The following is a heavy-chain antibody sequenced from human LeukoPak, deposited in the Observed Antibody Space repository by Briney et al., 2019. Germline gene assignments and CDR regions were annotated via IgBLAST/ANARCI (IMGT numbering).Heavy chain of an antibody. Sequence: PSETLSLTCTVSGGSISSYYWSWIRQPPGKGLEWIGYMYYSGSTNYNPSLKTRLTISVDTSKNQISLKLSSVTAADTAVYYCARQGYNYGTGRYNWFDPWGQGILVTVSS. CDR2: MYYSGST. CDR3: ARQGYNYGTGRYNWFDP. V-gene: IGHV4-59*08. D-gene: IGHD5-18*01. J-gene: IGHJ5*02. CDR1: GGSISSYY.